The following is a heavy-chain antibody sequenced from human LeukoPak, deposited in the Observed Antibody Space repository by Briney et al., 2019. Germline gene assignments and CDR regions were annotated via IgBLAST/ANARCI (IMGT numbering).Heavy chain of an antibody. CDR3: ARDLRQWLVLPGY. Sequence: GASVKVSCKASGYTFTGYYMHWVRQAPGQGLEWMGRINPNSGGTNYAQKFQGRVTMTRDTSISTAYMELSRLRSDDTAEYYCARDLRQWLVLPGYWGQGTLVTVSS. V-gene: IGHV1-2*06. CDR2: INPNSGGT. CDR1: GYTFTGYY. J-gene: IGHJ4*02. D-gene: IGHD6-19*01.